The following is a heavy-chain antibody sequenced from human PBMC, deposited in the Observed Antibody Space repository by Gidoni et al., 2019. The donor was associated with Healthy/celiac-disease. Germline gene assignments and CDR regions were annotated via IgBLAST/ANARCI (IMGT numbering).Heavy chain of an antibody. CDR1: GGSISSYY. CDR2: IYYSGST. CDR3: ARDQGDGYKLAPGAFDY. D-gene: IGHD5-12*01. J-gene: IGHJ4*02. Sequence: QVQLQESGPGLVKPSETLSLTCTVSGGSISSYYWSWIRQPPGKGLEWIGYIYYSGSTNYNPSLKSRVTISVDTSKNQFSLKLSSVTAADTAVYYCARDQGDGYKLAPGAFDYWGQGTLVTVSS. V-gene: IGHV4-59*01.